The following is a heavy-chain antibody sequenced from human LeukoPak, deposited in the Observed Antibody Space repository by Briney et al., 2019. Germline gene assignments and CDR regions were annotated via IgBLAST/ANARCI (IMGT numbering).Heavy chain of an antibody. D-gene: IGHD6-6*01. CDR1: GDSISSSSYY. CDR3: ARGPTRPSGYFDY. CDR2: IYYSGST. J-gene: IGHJ4*02. Sequence: SETLSLTCTVSGDSISSSSYYRGWIRQPPGKGLEWIGYIYYSGSTNYNPSLKSRVTISVDTSKNQFSLKLSSVTAADTAVYYCARGPTRPSGYFDYWGQGTLVTVSS. V-gene: IGHV4-61*05.